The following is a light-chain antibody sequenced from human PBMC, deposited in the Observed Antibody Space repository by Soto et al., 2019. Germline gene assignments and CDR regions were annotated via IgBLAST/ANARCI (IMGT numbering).Light chain of an antibody. V-gene: IGLV2-14*01. CDR1: SSDVGFYNY. Sequence: QSVLTQPASVSGSPGQSITISCTGTSSDVGFYNYVSWYQQQHPGKAPKLMIYEVDNRPSGVSIRFSGSKSGNTASLTISGLLAEDEADYYYSSYAHGSTYVFGTGTKLTVL. CDR3: SSYAHGSTYV. CDR2: EVD. J-gene: IGLJ1*01.